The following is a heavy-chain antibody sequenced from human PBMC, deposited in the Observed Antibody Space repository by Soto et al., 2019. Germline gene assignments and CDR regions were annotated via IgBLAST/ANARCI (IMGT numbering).Heavy chain of an antibody. CDR2: INAGNGNT. J-gene: IGHJ5*02. V-gene: IGHV1-3*01. D-gene: IGHD3-22*01. CDR1: GYTFTSYA. CDR3: ARGYYDSSVPLWFDP. Sequence: ASVTVSCQASGYTFTSYAMHWVRQAPGQRLEWMGWINAGNGNTKYSQKFQGRVTITRDTSASTAYMELSSLRSEDTAVYYCARGYYDSSVPLWFDPWGQGTLVTVSS.